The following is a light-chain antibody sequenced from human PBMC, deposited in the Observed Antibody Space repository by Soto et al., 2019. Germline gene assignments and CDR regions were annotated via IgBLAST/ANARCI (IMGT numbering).Light chain of an antibody. V-gene: IGLV1-40*01. CDR3: QSYDSSLSGSV. CDR2: GNS. J-gene: IGLJ3*02. Sequence: QSVLTQPPSVSGAPGQRVTISCTGSSSNIGTSYDVHWYQQIPGTAPKLLIYGNSNRPSGVPDRFSGSKSGTSASLAITGLQAEDEADYYCQSYDSSLSGSVFGGGTKLPVL. CDR1: SSNIGTSYD.